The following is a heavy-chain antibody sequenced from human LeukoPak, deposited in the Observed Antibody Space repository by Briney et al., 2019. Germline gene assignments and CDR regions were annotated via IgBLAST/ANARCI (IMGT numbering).Heavy chain of an antibody. J-gene: IGHJ4*02. CDR1: GGSISSSSYY. CDR3: VRHVRHAGYYYFDY. Sequence: PSETLSLTCSVSGGSISSSSYYWGWIRQPPGKGLEWIGSIYYGGTTFYNPSLKSRVTISVDMSKNQFSLRLSSVTAADTALYYCVRHVRHAGYYYFDYWGQGTLVTVSS. D-gene: IGHD3-9*01. V-gene: IGHV4-39*01. CDR2: IYYGGTT.